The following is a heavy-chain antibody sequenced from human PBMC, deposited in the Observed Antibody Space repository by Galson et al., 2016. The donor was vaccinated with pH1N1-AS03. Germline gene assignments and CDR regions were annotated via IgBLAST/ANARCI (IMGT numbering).Heavy chain of an antibody. CDR2: VHWDGVD. CDR1: GFSLGTTSVG. D-gene: IGHD5-12*01. Sequence: PALVKPTQTLTLTCSFSGFSLGTTSVGLARIRQPPGEALEWLALVHWDGVDRLSPSLRGRLAITKDTAKNQIVLTMTNMGPADTGTYFCTKTSGYDFDFWGQGAPVTVS. J-gene: IGHJ4*02. V-gene: IGHV2-5*02. CDR3: TKTSGYDFDF.